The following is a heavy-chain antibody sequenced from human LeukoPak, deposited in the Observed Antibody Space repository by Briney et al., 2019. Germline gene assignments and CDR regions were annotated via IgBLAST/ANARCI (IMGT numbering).Heavy chain of an antibody. V-gene: IGHV1-18*01. CDR3: ARGGLAYYDILTGYRTRSDWSDP. J-gene: IGHJ5*02. Sequence: GASVKVSCKASGYTFTSYGISWVRQAPGQGLEWMGWISAYNGNTNYAQKLQGRVTMTTDTSTSTAYMELRSLRSDDTAVYYCARGGLAYYDILTGYRTRSDWSDPWGQGTLVTVSS. CDR2: ISAYNGNT. CDR1: GYTFTSYG. D-gene: IGHD3-9*01.